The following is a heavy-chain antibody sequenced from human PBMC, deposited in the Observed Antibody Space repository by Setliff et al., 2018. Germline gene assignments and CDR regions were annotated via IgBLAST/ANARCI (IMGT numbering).Heavy chain of an antibody. Sequence: SVKVSCKASGGTFSSYAISWVRQAPGQGLEWMGGIIPIFGTANYAQKFQGRVTITTDESTSTAYMELSSLRSDDTAVYYCARVGSLAPLYYGNYWGQGTLVTAPQ. D-gene: IGHD3-10*01. J-gene: IGHJ4*02. V-gene: IGHV1-69*05. CDR2: IIPIFGTA. CDR3: ARVGSLAPLYYGNY. CDR1: GGTFSSYA.